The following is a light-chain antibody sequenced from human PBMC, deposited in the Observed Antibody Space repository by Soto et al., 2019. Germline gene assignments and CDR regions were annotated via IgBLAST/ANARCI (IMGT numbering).Light chain of an antibody. CDR1: QSVSSSY. J-gene: IGKJ1*01. CDR3: QQYGSSPPT. V-gene: IGKV3-20*01. Sequence: EIVWTQSPGTLSLSPGERATLSCRASQSVSSSYLAWYQQKPGQAARLRIYGASSRATGIPDRFSGSGSGTDFTLTISRLEPEDFAVYYCQQYGSSPPTFGEGTKVDIK. CDR2: GAS.